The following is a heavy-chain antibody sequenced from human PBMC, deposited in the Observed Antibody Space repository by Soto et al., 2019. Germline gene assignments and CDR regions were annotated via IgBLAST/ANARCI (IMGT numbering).Heavy chain of an antibody. D-gene: IGHD1-26*01. CDR1: GGSISPHY. V-gene: IGHV4-59*11. CDR2: ISYTGST. CDR3: ARYTGTYYVY. J-gene: IGHJ4*02. Sequence: QVQLQESGPGLVKPSETLSLTCSVSGGSISPHYWTWIRQSPGKGLEWIGFISYTGSTSYKPSLKRRVTISVDTSKSQFSLKLSSVTAADTAVYYCARYTGTYYVYWGQGTLVTVSS.